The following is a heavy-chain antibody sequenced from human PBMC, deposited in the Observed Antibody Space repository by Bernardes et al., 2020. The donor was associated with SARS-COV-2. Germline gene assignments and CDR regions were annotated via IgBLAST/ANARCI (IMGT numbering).Heavy chain of an antibody. J-gene: IGHJ4*02. CDR1: GFTFSSYW. CDR2: INSDGSTT. Sequence: GSLRLSSAASGFTFSSYWMHWVRQAPGKGLMWVSRINSDGSTTTYADSVKGRFTISRDNTKNTLYLQMNSLRAEDTGVYYCVRGPSDGHGRFEYWGQGTLGTVSS. V-gene: IGHV3-74*01. CDR3: VRGPSDGHGRFEY.